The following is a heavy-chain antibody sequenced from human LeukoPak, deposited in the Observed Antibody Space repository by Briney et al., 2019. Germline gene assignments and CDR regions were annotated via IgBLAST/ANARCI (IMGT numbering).Heavy chain of an antibody. CDR3: AKESPYCGGDCYSGGRTYYFDY. CDR1: GFTFSSYG. Sequence: GGSLRLSCAASGFTFSSYGMYWVRQAPGKGLEWVAVISYDGSNKYYADSVKGRFTISRDNSKNTLYLQMNSLRAEDTAVYYCAKESPYCGGDCYSGGRTYYFDYWGQGTLVTVSS. J-gene: IGHJ4*02. V-gene: IGHV3-30*18. CDR2: ISYDGSNK. D-gene: IGHD2-21*02.